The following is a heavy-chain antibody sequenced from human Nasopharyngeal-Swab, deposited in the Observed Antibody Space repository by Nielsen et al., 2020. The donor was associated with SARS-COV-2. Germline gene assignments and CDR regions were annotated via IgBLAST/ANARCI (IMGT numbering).Heavy chain of an antibody. CDR3: AKSSQYSSGWYGIGFDY. D-gene: IGHD6-19*01. Sequence: GESLKISCAASGFTFSSYAMSWVRQAPGKGLEWVSAISGSGGSTYYADSVKGRSTISRDNSKNTLYLQMHSLRAEDTAVYYCAKSSQYSSGWYGIGFDYWGQGTLVTVSS. J-gene: IGHJ4*02. V-gene: IGHV3-23*01. CDR2: ISGSGGST. CDR1: GFTFSSYA.